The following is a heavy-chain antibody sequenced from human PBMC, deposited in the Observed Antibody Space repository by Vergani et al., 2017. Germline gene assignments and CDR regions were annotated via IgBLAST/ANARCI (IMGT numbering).Heavy chain of an antibody. D-gene: IGHD3-22*01. CDR1: GYTFTSYY. CDR2: INPSGGST. V-gene: IGHV1-46*01. CDR3: ARGAXSSSGYFTQYYYYYGMDG. Sequence: QVQLVQSGAEVKKPGASVKVSCKASGYTFTSYYMHWARQAPGQGLEWMGIINPSGGSTSYAKKFQGRVTMTRDTSTSTAYMGLSSLRSGDTAVFYWARGAXSSSGYFTQYYYYYGMDGWGEGTTVTVSS. J-gene: IGHJ6*01.